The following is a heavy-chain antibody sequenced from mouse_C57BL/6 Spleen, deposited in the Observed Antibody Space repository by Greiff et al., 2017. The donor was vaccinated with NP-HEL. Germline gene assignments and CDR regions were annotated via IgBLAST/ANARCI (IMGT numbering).Heavy chain of an antibody. CDR2: IRSKSNNYAT. CDR1: GFSFNTYA. D-gene: IGHD2-3*01. J-gene: IGHJ3*01. V-gene: IGHV10-1*01. Sequence: EVKLMESGGGLVQPKGSLKLSCAASGFSFNTYAMNWVRQAPGKGLEWVARIRSKSNNYATYYADSVKDRFTISRDDSESMLYLQMNNLKTEDTAMYYCVRQGPYDGSYWGQGTLVTVSA. CDR3: VRQGPYDGSY.